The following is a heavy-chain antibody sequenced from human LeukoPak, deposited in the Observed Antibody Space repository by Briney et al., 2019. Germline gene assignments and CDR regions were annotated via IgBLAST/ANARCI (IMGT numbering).Heavy chain of an antibody. CDR1: GGAISGYY. CDR2: IYYTGST. CDR3: ARGEVGTSCYGCNWFGP. V-gene: IGHV4-59*12. D-gene: IGHD2-2*01. J-gene: IGHJ5*02. Sequence: SETLSLTCTVSGGAISGYYWSWIRQPPGKGLEWIGYIYYTGSTNYNPSLKSRVTISVDTSKNQFSLKLSSVTAADTAVYYCARGEVGTSCYGCNWFGPWGQGTLVTVSS.